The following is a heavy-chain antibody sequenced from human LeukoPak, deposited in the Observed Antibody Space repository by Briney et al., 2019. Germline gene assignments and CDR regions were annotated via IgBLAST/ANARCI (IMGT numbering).Heavy chain of an antibody. CDR3: AKWIVPAAPFDY. CDR2: SGGDT. J-gene: IGHJ4*02. D-gene: IGHD2-2*01. V-gene: IGHV3-53*01. Sequence: SGGDTYYADSAKGRFTISRDNSKNTLYLQMNTLRAEDTAVYYCAKWIVPAAPFDYWGQGTLVTVSS.